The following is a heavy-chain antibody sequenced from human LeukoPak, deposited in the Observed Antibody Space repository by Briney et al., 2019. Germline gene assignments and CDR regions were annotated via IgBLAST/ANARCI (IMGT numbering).Heavy chain of an antibody. V-gene: IGHV2-70*04. CDR3: ARTPYCGGDCYVDY. D-gene: IGHD2-21*02. CDR1: GFSLSTSGMR. CDR2: IDWDDDK. Sequence: SGPTLVNPTQTLTLTCTFSGFSLSTSGMRVSWIRQPPGKALEWLARIDWDDDKFYSTSLKTRLTISKDTSKNQVVLTMTNMDPVDTATYYCARTPYCGGDCYVDYWGRGTLVTVSS. J-gene: IGHJ4*02.